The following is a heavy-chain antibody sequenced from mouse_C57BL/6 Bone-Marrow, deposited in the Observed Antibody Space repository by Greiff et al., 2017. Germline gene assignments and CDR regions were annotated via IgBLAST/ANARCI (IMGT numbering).Heavy chain of an antibody. Sequence: QVQLQQSGAELARPGASVKLSCKASGYTFTSYGISWVKQRTGQGLEWIGEIYPRSGNTYYNEKFKGKATLTADKSSSTAYMELRSLTSEDSAVYFCASQGLLRRYARDYWGQGTSVTVSS. CDR3: ASQGLLRRYARDY. CDR1: GYTFTSYG. CDR2: IYPRSGNT. J-gene: IGHJ4*01. V-gene: IGHV1-81*01. D-gene: IGHD1-2*01.